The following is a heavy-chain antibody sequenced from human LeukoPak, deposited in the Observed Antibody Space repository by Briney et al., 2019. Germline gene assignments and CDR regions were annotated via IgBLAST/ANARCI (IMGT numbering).Heavy chain of an antibody. CDR3: ASGVDCSSTSCYLNWFDP. J-gene: IGHJ5*02. V-gene: IGHV4-39*01. CDR1: GGSISSSSYY. D-gene: IGHD2-2*01. CDR2: IYYSGST. Sequence: SETLSLTCTVSGGSISSSSYYWGWIRQPPGKGLEWIGSIYYSGSTYYNPSLKSRVTISVDTSKNQFSLKLSSVTAADTAVYCCASGVDCSSTSCYLNWFDPWGQGTLVTVSS.